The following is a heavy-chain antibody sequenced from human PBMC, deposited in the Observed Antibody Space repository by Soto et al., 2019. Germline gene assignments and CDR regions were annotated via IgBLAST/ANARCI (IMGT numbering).Heavy chain of an antibody. V-gene: IGHV2-5*02. J-gene: IGHJ4*02. CDR1: GFSLSTSGVG. Sequence: QITLKESGPTLVKPTQTLTLTCTFSGFSLSTSGVGVGWIRQPPGKALEWLALIYWDDDKRYSPSLKSRLTITKDTSKNQVVLTMTNMDPVDTATYYCAHNVLLWFGERYFDYWGQGTLVTVSS. CDR2: IYWDDDK. CDR3: AHNVLLWFGERYFDY. D-gene: IGHD3-10*01.